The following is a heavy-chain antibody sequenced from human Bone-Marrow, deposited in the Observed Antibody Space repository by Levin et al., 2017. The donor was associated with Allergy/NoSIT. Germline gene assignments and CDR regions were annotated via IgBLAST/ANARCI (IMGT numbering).Heavy chain of an antibody. Sequence: GGSLRLSCAASGFTFSSYAMSWVRQAPGKGLEWVSAISGSGGSTYYADSVKGRFTISRDNSKNTLYLQMNSLRAEDTAVYYCAKGTAWRIAVAGNNFDYWGQGTLVTVSS. CDR2: ISGSGGST. J-gene: IGHJ4*02. D-gene: IGHD6-19*01. CDR1: GFTFSSYA. CDR3: AKGTAWRIAVAGNNFDY. V-gene: IGHV3-23*01.